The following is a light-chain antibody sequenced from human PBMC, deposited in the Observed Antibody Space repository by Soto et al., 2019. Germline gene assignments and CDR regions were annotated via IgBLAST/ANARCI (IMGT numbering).Light chain of an antibody. CDR2: GNT. V-gene: IGLV1-40*01. Sequence: QSLLTQPPPVSGAPGQRVTISCTGCSPNIGRACEVHWYQHLPGKAPKLLIYGNTNRPSGVPDRCSGSKSGTSASLAITGLQAEDEADYYCQSYDSSLSASSVFGGGTKVTVL. J-gene: IGLJ1*01. CDR3: QSYDSSLSASSV. CDR1: SPNIGRACE.